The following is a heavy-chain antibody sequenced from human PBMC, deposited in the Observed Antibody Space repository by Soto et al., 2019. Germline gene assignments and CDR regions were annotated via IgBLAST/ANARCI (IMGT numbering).Heavy chain of an antibody. CDR1: GFTFDDYA. J-gene: IGHJ6*03. CDR2: ISWNSGSI. Sequence: AGGSLRLSCAASGFTFDDYAMHWVRQAPGKGLEWVSGISWNSGSIGYADSVKDRFTISRDNAKNSLYLQMNSLRAEDTAVYYCARDLTIFGVVITYYYYYMDVWGKGTTVTVSS. CDR3: ARDLTIFGVVITYYYYYMDV. D-gene: IGHD3-3*01. V-gene: IGHV3-9*01.